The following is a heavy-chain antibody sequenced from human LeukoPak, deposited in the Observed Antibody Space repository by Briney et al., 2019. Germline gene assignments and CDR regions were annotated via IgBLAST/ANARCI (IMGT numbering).Heavy chain of an antibody. D-gene: IGHD5-24*01. Sequence: PSETLSLTCAVSGYSISSGYYWGWIRQPPGKGLEWIGSIYHSGSTYYNPSLKSRVTISVDTSKNQFSLKLSSVTAADTAVYYCARVRFAPTPFDYWGQGTLVTVSS. V-gene: IGHV4-38-2*01. J-gene: IGHJ4*02. CDR1: GYSISSGYY. CDR2: IYHSGST. CDR3: ARVRFAPTPFDY.